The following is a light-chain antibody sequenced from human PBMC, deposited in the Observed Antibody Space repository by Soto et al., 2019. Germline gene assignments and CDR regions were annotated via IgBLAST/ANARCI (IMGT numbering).Light chain of an antibody. Sequence: EIVMTQSPVTLSVSPGERATLSCRASQSLGSKLAWYQQVPGQAPRLLIYDASTRATGVPARFSGSGSGTEFTLSISSLESEDFAVYYCQQYSNWPPLTFGGGTKVEIK. V-gene: IGKV3-15*01. CDR3: QQYSNWPPLT. CDR2: DAS. CDR1: QSLGSK. J-gene: IGKJ4*01.